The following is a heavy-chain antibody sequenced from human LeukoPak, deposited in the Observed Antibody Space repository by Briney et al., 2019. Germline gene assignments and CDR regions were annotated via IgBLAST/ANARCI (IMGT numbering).Heavy chain of an antibody. Sequence: PGGSLRLSCAASGFTFSSYGMHWVRQAPGKGLEWVAVIWYDGSNKYYADSVKGRFTISRDNSKNTLYLQMNSLRAEDTAVYYCARGDFSYTVAATTPVPYWGQGTLVTVSS. CDR1: GFTFSSYG. CDR2: IWYDGSNK. V-gene: IGHV3-33*01. D-gene: IGHD2-15*01. J-gene: IGHJ4*02. CDR3: ARGDFSYTVAATTPVPY.